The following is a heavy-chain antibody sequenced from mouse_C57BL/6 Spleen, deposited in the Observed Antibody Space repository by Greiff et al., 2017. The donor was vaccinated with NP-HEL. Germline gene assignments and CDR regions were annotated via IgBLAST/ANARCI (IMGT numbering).Heavy chain of an antibody. D-gene: IGHD1-1*01. CDR1: GYTFTSYW. V-gene: IGHV1-50*01. CDR2: IDPSDSYT. J-gene: IGHJ4*01. Sequence: QVQLQQPGAELVKPGASVKLSCKASGYTFTSYWMQWVKQRPGQGLEWIGEIDPSDSYTNYNQKFKGKATLTVDTSSSTAYMQLSSLTSEDSAVYYCARRDYYGSSFEKGAMDYWGQGTSVTVSS. CDR3: ARRDYYGSSFEKGAMDY.